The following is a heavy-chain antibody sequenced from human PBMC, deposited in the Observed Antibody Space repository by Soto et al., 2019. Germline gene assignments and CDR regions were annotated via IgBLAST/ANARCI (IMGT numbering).Heavy chain of an antibody. CDR3: AKRHTTVATPANYFDY. V-gene: IGHV3-23*01. D-gene: IGHD1-1*01. CDR2: FVGSTGST. Sequence: EVQLLESGGDLVQPGGSLRLSCAASGFTFSSSTMNWVRQAPGKGLEWVSTFVGSTGSTFYADSVKGRFTISRDDSKNTLYLQMNSLRAEDTAVYYCAKRHTTVATPANYFDYWGQGTLVTVSS. J-gene: IGHJ4*02. CDR1: GFTFSSST.